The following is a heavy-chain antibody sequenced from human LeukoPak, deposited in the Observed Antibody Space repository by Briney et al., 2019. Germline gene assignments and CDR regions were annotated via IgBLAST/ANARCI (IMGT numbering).Heavy chain of an antibody. D-gene: IGHD3-10*01. J-gene: IGHJ5*02. V-gene: IGHV4-34*01. Sequence: SETLSLTCAVYGGSFSGYYWSWIRQPPGKGLEWIGEINHSGSTNYNPSLKSRVTISVDTSKNQFSLKLSSVTAADTAVYYCARGYIYMVRGVINWFDPWGQGTLVTVSS. CDR1: GGSFSGYY. CDR3: ARGYIYMVRGVINWFDP. CDR2: INHSGST.